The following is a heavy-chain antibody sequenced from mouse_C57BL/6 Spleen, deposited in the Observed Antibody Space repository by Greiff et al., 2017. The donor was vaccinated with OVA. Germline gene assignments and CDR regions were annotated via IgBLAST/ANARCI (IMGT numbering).Heavy chain of an antibody. V-gene: IGHV1-26*01. CDR3: ARSTARAPFAY. CDR2: INPNNGGT. J-gene: IGHJ3*01. Sequence: EVQLQQSGPELVQPGASVKISCKASGYTFTDYYMNWVQQSHGKSLEWIGDINPNNGGTSYNQKFKGKATLTVDKSSSTAYMELSSLTSEDSAVYYCARSTARAPFAYWGQGTLVTVSA. CDR1: GYTFTDYY. D-gene: IGHD3-2*01.